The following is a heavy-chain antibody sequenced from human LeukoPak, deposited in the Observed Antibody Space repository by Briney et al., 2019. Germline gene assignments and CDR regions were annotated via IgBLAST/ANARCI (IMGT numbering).Heavy chain of an antibody. CDR2: ISYDGSNK. CDR1: GFTFSSYA. J-gene: IGHJ6*03. Sequence: PGGSLRLSCAASGFTFSSYAMHWVRQAPGKGLEWVAVISYDGSNKYYADSVKGRFTISRDNSKNTLYLQMNSLRAEDTAVYYCATTTNYYYYYMDVWGKGTTVTVSS. D-gene: IGHD1-1*01. CDR3: ATTTNYYYYYMDV. V-gene: IGHV3-30*04.